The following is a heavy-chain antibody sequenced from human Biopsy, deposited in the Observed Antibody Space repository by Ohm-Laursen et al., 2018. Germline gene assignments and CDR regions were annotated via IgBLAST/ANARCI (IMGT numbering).Heavy chain of an antibody. CDR2: VYYTGST. Sequence: GTLSLTCTVSGDSISSYYWSWIRQPPGKGLEWIGYVYYTGSTDYNPSLQSRVTISVDTSKNHFSLRLRSVTPADTAIYYCARDRGYYSDRTVPGYFDLWGRGTLVTISS. V-gene: IGHV4-59*01. CDR3: ARDRGYYSDRTVPGYFDL. CDR1: GDSISSYY. D-gene: IGHD3-22*01. J-gene: IGHJ2*01.